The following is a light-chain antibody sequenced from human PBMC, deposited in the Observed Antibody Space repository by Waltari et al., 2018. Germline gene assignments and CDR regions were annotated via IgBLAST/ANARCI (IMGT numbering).Light chain of an antibody. J-gene: IGKJ2*01. CDR2: DAS. Sequence: DIQMTQSPSTLSASVGDRVTITCWARQSISDWLAWYQQKPGKAPQILIYDASTLESGVPSRFSGSGSGTEFTLTISSLQPDDFATYYCQQYNDWSTFGQGTKLEI. CDR3: QQYNDWST. CDR1: QSISDW. V-gene: IGKV1-5*01.